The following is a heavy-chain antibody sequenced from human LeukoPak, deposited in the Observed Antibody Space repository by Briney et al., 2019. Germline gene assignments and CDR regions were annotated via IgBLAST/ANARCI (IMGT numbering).Heavy chain of an antibody. V-gene: IGHV3-23*01. D-gene: IGHD1-1*01. CDR3: ARKNDDNNWDFDY. CDR2: ISGSDDRE. CDR1: GFTLGNFG. J-gene: IGHJ4*02. Sequence: GGSLRLSCAASGFTLGNFGMIWVRQAPGKGLEWLSSISGSDDREYYADSVRGRFTISRDNSENTLYLQMNSLRAEDTAIYYCARKNDDNNWDFDYWGQGTLVTVSS.